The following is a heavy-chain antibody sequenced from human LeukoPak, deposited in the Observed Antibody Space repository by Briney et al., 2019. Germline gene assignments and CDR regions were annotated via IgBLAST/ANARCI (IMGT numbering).Heavy chain of an antibody. CDR1: GFTFDDYG. CDR2: INWNGVST. Sequence: GGSLRLSCAASGFTFDDYGMSWVRQAPGKGLERVSGINWNGVSTGYADSVKGRFTIARDNAKNSLYLQMNSLRAEDTALYYCARVGGYSSSPPDYWGQGTLVTVSS. CDR3: ARVGGYSSSPPDY. V-gene: IGHV3-20*04. J-gene: IGHJ4*02. D-gene: IGHD6-6*01.